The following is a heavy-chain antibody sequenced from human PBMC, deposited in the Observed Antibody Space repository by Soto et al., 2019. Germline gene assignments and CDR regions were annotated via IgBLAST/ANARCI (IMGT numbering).Heavy chain of an antibody. Sequence: EVQLVESGGGLVKPGGSLRLSCAASGFTFSSYSMNWVRQAPGKGLEWVSSISSSSSYIYYADSVKGRFTISRDNAKNSLYLQMNSLRAEDTAVYYCARDLGTQSYYYYGMDVWGQGTTVTVSS. CDR1: GFTFSSYS. V-gene: IGHV3-21*01. D-gene: IGHD1-26*01. CDR3: ARDLGTQSYYYYGMDV. J-gene: IGHJ6*02. CDR2: ISSSSSYI.